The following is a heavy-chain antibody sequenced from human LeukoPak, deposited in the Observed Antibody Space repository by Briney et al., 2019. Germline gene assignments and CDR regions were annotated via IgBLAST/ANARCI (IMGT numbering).Heavy chain of an antibody. D-gene: IGHD4-17*01. CDR3: ANYGDYLYYFDY. J-gene: IGHJ4*02. V-gene: IGHV3-23*01. Sequence: GGSLRLSCAAYMSWIRQAPGKGLEWVSAISGSGGSTYYADSVKGRFTISRDNSKNTLYLQMNSLRAEDTAVYYCANYGDYLYYFDYWGQGTLVTVSS. CDR2: ISGSGGST.